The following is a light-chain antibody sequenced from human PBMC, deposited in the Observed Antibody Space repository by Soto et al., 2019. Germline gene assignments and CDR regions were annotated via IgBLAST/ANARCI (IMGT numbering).Light chain of an antibody. CDR2: DAS. V-gene: IGKV1-33*01. CDR1: QDIRTF. CDR3: QQYDNRLT. J-gene: IGKJ4*01. Sequence: DIQMTQSPSSLSASVGDRVTITCQASQDIRTFLNWYQQRPGTAPKLLIYDASNLETGVPSRFSGSGSGTHFTFTISSLQPGDIATYYCQQYDNRLTFGGGTKVDIK.